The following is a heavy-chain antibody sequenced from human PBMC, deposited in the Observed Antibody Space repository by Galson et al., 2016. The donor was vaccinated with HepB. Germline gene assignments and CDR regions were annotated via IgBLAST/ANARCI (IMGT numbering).Heavy chain of an antibody. CDR2: ISVYRTI. CDR3: ARSVEGHFDY. CDR1: GFTFSRNG. J-gene: IGHJ4*02. D-gene: IGHD1-1*01. Sequence: SLRLSCAASGFTFSRNGMHWVRQAPGKGLEWVSYISVYRTIYYADSVKGRFTISRDNARNSLYLQMNTLRADDTAVYYCARSVEGHFDYWGQGILVTVSS. V-gene: IGHV3-48*04.